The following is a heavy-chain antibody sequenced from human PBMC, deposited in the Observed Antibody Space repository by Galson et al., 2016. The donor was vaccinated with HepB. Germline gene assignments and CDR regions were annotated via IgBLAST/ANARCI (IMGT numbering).Heavy chain of an antibody. D-gene: IGHD5-12*01. V-gene: IGHV4-30-4*08. CDR3: AKGDRRDRGYDPHFFDC. CDR1: GGSINSGDYY. J-gene: IGHJ4*02. Sequence: TLSLTCTVSGGSINSGDYYWSWIRQHPVKGLEWIGYIYYSGSTYYSPSLKSRVTISVDTSKNQFSLNLTSVTAADTAVYYCAKGDRRDRGYDPHFFDCWGQGTLVTVSS. CDR2: IYYSGST.